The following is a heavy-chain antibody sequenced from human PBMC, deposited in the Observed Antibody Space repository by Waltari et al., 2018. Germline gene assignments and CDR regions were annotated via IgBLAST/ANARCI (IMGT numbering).Heavy chain of an antibody. CDR3: TSSEWELLLDNWFDP. Sequence: EVQLVESGGGLVQPGGSLKLSCAASGFTFSGSAMHWVRQASGRGLEWVGRIRSKANRDATAYAASVKGRFTISRDDSKNTAYLQMNSLKTEDTAVYYCTSSEWELLLDNWFDPWGQGTLVTVSS. CDR2: IRSKANRDAT. D-gene: IGHD1-26*01. CDR1: GFTFSGSA. J-gene: IGHJ5*02. V-gene: IGHV3-73*02.